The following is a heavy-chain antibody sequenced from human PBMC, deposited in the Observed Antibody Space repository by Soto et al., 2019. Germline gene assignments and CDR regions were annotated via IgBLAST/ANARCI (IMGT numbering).Heavy chain of an antibody. J-gene: IGHJ4*02. CDR3: AKAIHHYDILTGYFN. Sequence: GGSLRLSCAASGFTFSSYAMSWVRQAPGKGLEWVSAISGSGGSTYYADSVKGRFTISRDNSKNTLYLQMNSLRAEDTAVYYCAKAIHHYDILTGYFNWGQGTLVTVSS. D-gene: IGHD3-9*01. CDR2: ISGSGGST. V-gene: IGHV3-23*01. CDR1: GFTFSSYA.